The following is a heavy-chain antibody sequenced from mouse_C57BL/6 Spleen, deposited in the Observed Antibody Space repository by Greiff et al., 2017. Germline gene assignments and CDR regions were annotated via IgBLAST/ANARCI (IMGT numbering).Heavy chain of an antibody. J-gene: IGHJ3*01. CDR3: ARLTTVETWFAY. Sequence: EVKLQQSGPELVKPGDSVKISCKASGYSFTGYFMNWVMQSHGKSLEWIGRINPYNGDTFYNQKFKGKATLTVDKSSSTAHMELRSLTSEDSAVYYCARLTTVETWFAYWGQGTLVTVSA. CDR2: INPYNGDT. CDR1: GYSFTGYF. D-gene: IGHD1-1*01. V-gene: IGHV1-20*01.